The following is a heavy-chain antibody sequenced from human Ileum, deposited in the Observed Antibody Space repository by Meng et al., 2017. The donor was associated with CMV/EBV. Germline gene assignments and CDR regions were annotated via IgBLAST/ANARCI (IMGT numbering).Heavy chain of an antibody. V-gene: IGHV4-61*01. CDR3: ARDSYHYGSSTYNWFDP. CDR2: IYYSGST. D-gene: IGHD3-10*01. Sequence: SETLSLTCTVSGGSVSSGSYYWSWIRQPPGKGLEWIGYIYYSGSTNYNPSLKSRVTISVDTSNNRFSLKLTSVTAADTAVYYCARDSYHYGSSTYNWFDPWGQGILVTVSS. CDR1: GGSVSSGSYY. J-gene: IGHJ5*02.